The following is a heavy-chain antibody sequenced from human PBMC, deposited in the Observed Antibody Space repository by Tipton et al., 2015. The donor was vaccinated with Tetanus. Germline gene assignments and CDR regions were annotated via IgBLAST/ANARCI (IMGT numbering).Heavy chain of an antibody. J-gene: IGHJ4*02. V-gene: IGHV1-69*04. CDR1: GGTFSSYA. D-gene: IGHD6-19*01. CDR3: AREPEVAVAGTNGEH. CDR2: IIPILGIA. Sequence: QPGAEVKKPGSSVKVSCKASGGTFSSYAISWVRQAPGQGLEWMGRIIPILGIANYAQKFQGRVTITADKSTSTAYMELSSLRSEDTAVYYCAREPEVAVAGTNGEHWGQGTLVTVSS.